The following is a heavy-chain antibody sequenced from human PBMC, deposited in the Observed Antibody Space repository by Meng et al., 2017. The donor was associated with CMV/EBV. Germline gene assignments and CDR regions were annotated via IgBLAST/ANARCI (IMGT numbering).Heavy chain of an antibody. CDR2: MNPNSGNT. D-gene: IGHD5-18*01. CDR3: ARSRSEWIQLWNSYYFDY. Sequence: ASVKVSCKASGYTFTSYAMNWVRQAPGQGLEWMGWMNPNSGNTGYAQKFQGRVTITRNTSISTAYMELSSLRSEDTAVYYCARSRSEWIQLWNSYYFDYWGQGTLVTVSS. CDR1: GYTFTSYA. V-gene: IGHV1-8*03. J-gene: IGHJ4*02.